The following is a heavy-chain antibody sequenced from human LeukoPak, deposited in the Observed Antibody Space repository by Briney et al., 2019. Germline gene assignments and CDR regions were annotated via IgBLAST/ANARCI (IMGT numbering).Heavy chain of an antibody. J-gene: IGHJ2*01. CDR3: ARVRKYIGYYSWYFDL. V-gene: IGHV3-13*01. Sequence: PGGSLRLSCAASGFTFSSYDMHWVRQATGKGLEWVSAIGTAGDTYSPGSVKGRFTISRENAKNSLYLQMNSLRAGDTAVYYCARVRKYIGYYSWYFDLWGRGTLVTVSS. CDR1: GFTFSSYD. CDR2: IGTAGDT. D-gene: IGHD5-12*01.